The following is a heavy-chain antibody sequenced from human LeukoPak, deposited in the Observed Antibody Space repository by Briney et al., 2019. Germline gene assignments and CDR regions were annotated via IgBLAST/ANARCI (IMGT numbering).Heavy chain of an antibody. V-gene: IGHV5-10-1*01. CDR3: ARGLYTSSAYYFDY. CDR2: IDPSDSYT. J-gene: IGHJ4*02. CDR1: GYIFTSYW. Sequence: HGASLQISCKGSGYIFTSYWITWGRQLPGKGLEWMGRIDPSDSYTNYSPSFQGHVTISADKSNSTAYLQWSSLKASDTAMYYCARGLYTSSAYYFDYWGQGTLVTVSS. D-gene: IGHD6-13*01.